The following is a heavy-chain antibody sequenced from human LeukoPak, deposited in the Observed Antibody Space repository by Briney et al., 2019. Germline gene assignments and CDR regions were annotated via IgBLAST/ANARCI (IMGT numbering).Heavy chain of an antibody. CDR2: INQDGSEK. CDR1: GFTFSRDW. J-gene: IGHJ4*02. Sequence: GGSLRLSCVGSGFTFSRDWMIWVRQAPGKGLEWVANINQDGSEKYYVDSVKGRFTISRDNSKNTLYLQMNSLRAEDTAVYYCAKDSSADDSSGYSYYFDYWGQGTLVTVSS. D-gene: IGHD3-22*01. CDR3: AKDSSADDSSGYSYYFDY. V-gene: IGHV3-7*01.